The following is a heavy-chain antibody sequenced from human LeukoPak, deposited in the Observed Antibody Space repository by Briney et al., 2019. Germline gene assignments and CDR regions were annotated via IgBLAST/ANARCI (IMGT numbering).Heavy chain of an antibody. J-gene: IGHJ4*02. D-gene: IGHD6-19*01. Sequence: PSETLSLTCVVYGESFSSYYWSWIRQPPGKGLEWIGYIYNSGSTNYNPSLKSRVTISEDTSKNQFSLKLSSVTAADTAVYYCARVGGSGRFDYWGQGTLVTVSS. CDR1: GESFSSYY. CDR3: ARVGGSGRFDY. CDR2: IYNSGST. V-gene: IGHV4-59*01.